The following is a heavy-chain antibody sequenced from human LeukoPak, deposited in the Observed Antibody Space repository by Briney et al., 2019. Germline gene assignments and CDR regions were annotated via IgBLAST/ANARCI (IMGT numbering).Heavy chain of an antibody. CDR1: GFTFSSYG. CDR2: IWYDGSNK. V-gene: IGHV3-33*01. Sequence: QTGGSLRLSCAASGFTFSSYGMHWVRQAPGEGLEWVAVIWYDGSNKYYADSVKGRFTISRDNSKNTLYLQMNSLRAEDTAVYYCARESTAQPFDYWGQGTLVTVSS. D-gene: IGHD2-2*01. J-gene: IGHJ4*02. CDR3: ARESTAQPFDY.